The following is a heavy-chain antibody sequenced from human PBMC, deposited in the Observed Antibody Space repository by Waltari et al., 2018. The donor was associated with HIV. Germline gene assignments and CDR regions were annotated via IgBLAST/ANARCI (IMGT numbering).Heavy chain of an antibody. CDR1: GYTFTIHD. J-gene: IGHJ4*02. CDR3: VRAAIYSRGCFDY. V-gene: IGHV1-8*01. Sequence: QVQLVQSGAEVKKPGASVKVSCKASGYTFTIHDINWVRQATGQGLVWMGWMNPNSGDTGYAQKFQGRITMTSNTSISTVYMELSSLTSEETAVYYCVRAAIYSRGCFDYWGQGTLVTVSS. D-gene: IGHD6-19*01. CDR2: MNPNSGDT.